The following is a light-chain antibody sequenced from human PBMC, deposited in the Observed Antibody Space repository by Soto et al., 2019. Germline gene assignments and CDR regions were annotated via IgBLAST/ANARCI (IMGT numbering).Light chain of an antibody. CDR2: EVS. CDR1: SSDVGGYNY. Sequence: QSALTQPASVSGSPGQSITISCTGTSSDVGGYNYVSWYQHHPGKAPKLMIYEVSQRPSTFFNRFSGSKSGNTASLTISGLQSDDEADYYCCSYAGNNALVFGGGTKVTVL. V-gene: IGLV2-23*02. CDR3: CSYAGNNALV. J-gene: IGLJ3*02.